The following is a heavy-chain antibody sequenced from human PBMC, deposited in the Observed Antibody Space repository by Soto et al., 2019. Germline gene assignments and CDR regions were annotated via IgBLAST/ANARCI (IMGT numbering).Heavy chain of an antibody. Sequence: WASVKVSCKSSGFTLTDSIVQWVRQARGQRSEWIGAIVVGSDNTNYAQSFQERVAITWDMSTGTVYMDLSSLRSEDTAVYYCAADRLATATIRVFDHWGQGTQVTVSS. CDR2: IVVGSDNT. V-gene: IGHV1-58*01. CDR3: AADRLATATIRVFDH. CDR1: GFTLTDSI. J-gene: IGHJ5*02. D-gene: IGHD5-12*01.